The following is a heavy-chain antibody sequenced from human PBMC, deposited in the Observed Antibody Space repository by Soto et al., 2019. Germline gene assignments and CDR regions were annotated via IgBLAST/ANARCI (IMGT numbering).Heavy chain of an antibody. D-gene: IGHD3-10*01. CDR2: ISNSGTA. CDR1: GGSMSGYS. J-gene: IGHJ4*02. CDR3: ASSGAGSGDY. V-gene: IGHV4-59*01. Sequence: SETLSLTCTVSGGSMSGYSWSWIRQPPGRGLEWIGHISNSGTANYNPSLKRRVTMSVDTSKNQISLKVTSVTAADTAVYYCASSGAGSGDYRGQGTLVPVSS.